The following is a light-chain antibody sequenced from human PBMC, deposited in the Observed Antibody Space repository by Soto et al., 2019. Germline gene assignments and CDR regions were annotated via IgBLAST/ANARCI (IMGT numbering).Light chain of an antibody. Sequence: QSVLTQPPSASGAPGQRVTISCSGSRSNIGSNTVHWYQQFLGTAPKLLVYRTDHRPSGVPDRFSGSKSGTSASLAISGLQSEDESYYYCASWDDMLSGPVLGGGTKLTVL. CDR2: RTD. V-gene: IGLV1-44*01. CDR1: RSNIGSNT. CDR3: ASWDDMLSGPV. J-gene: IGLJ2*01.